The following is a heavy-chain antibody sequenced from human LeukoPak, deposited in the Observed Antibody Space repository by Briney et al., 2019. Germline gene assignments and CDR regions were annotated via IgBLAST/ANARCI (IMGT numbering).Heavy chain of an antibody. CDR1: GFTFSSYN. CDR3: ARDCWDYGSGSYCGIDY. CDR2: ITSSSNYI. Sequence: GGSLRLSCAASGFTFSSYNMNWVRQAPGKGLEWVSSITSSSNYIYYADSVKGRFTISGDNAKNSLYLQMNSLRAEGTTVYYCARDCWDYGSGSYCGIDYWGQGTLVTVSS. J-gene: IGHJ4*02. D-gene: IGHD3-10*01. V-gene: IGHV3-21*03.